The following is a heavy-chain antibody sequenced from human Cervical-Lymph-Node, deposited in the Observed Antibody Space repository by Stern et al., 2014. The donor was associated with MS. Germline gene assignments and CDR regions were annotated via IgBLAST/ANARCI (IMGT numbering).Heavy chain of an antibody. V-gene: IGHV1-2*04. CDR3: ARDRTGMDV. CDR2: INPNSVGT. CDR1: GYTFTGYY. Sequence: QVQLVQSGAEVKKPGASVNVSCKASGYTFTGYYMHWVRQAPGQGLEWMGWINPNSVGTNYAQKFQGWVTMTRDTSISTAYMELSRLRSDDTAVYYCARDRTGMDVWGQGTTVTVSS. J-gene: IGHJ6*02.